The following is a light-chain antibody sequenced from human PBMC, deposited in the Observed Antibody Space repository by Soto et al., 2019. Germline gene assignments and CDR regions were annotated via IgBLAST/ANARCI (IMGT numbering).Light chain of an antibody. CDR2: VAS. Sequence: AIQMTQSPCSLSASVGDRVTITCRASRYIRTDVSWYQQRPGQAPKILIYVASTLQSGVPSRFSGSGYGTDVSLTISSLQPEDVATYYCLQDYKSPWMFGQGTKVDIK. CDR1: RYIRTD. V-gene: IGKV1-6*02. J-gene: IGKJ1*01. CDR3: LQDYKSPWM.